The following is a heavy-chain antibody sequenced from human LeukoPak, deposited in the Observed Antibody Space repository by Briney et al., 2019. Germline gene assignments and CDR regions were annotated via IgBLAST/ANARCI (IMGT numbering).Heavy chain of an antibody. CDR3: ARADASGSYLWATNYGMDV. Sequence: EASETLSLTCTVSGGSISSYYWSWIRQPPGTGLEWIGYIYYSGSTNYNPSLKSRVTISVDTSKNQFSLKLSSVTAADTAVYYCARADASGSYLWATNYGMDVWGQGTTVTVSS. CDR1: GGSISSYY. CDR2: IYYSGST. D-gene: IGHD1-26*01. J-gene: IGHJ6*02. V-gene: IGHV4-59*01.